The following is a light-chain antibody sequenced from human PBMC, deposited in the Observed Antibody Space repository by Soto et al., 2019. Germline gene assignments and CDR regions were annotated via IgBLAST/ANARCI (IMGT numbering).Light chain of an antibody. CDR1: SSDVGPYNL. Sequence: QSAQTQPASVSGSPGQSITISCTGSSSDVGPYNLVSWYQHHPGKAPKLMISEVVKRPSGVSNRFSGSKSGNTASLTISGLQAEDEADYYCCSYAGSSMFVFGGGTQLTVL. J-gene: IGLJ2*01. CDR3: CSYAGSSMFV. V-gene: IGLV2-23*02. CDR2: EVV.